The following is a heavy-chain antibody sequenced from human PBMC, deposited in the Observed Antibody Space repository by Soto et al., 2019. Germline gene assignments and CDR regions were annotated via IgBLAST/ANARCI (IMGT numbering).Heavy chain of an antibody. CDR1: GGTFSSYA. D-gene: IGHD3-22*01. Sequence: GASVKVSCKASGGTFSSYAISWVRQAPGQGLEWMGGIIPIFGTANYAQKFQGRVTITADESTSTAYMELSSLRSEDTAVYYCARVSLPYVVEGAFDIWGQGAMVTVSS. J-gene: IGHJ3*02. CDR2: IIPIFGTA. CDR3: ARVSLPYVVEGAFDI. V-gene: IGHV1-69*13.